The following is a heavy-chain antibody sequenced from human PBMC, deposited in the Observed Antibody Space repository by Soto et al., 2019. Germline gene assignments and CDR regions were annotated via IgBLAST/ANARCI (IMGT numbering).Heavy chain of an antibody. D-gene: IGHD1-26*01. CDR1: GFRFRTRA. J-gene: IGHJ5*01. CDR2: IRPGGDST. V-gene: IGHV3-23*01. Sequence: LSCAASGFRFRTRAMSWVRQAPGKGLEWVASIRPGGDSTYYADSVKGRFAVSRDNSNVTLYLQMDSLRVEDTAIYYCTTHEEGAPWAGGFDSWGQGTLVTVSS. CDR3: TTHEEGAPWAGGFDS.